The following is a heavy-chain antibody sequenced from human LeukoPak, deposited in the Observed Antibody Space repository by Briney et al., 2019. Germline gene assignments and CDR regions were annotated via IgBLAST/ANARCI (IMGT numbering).Heavy chain of an antibody. CDR2: INPSSGGT. J-gene: IGHJ4*02. CDR1: GYTFTGYY. D-gene: IGHD3-9*01. V-gene: IGHV1-2*02. CDR3: ARGSRLRYFDWLFNFDY. Sequence: GASVKVSCKASGYTFTGYYMHWVRQAPGQGLEWMGWINPSSGGTNYAQKFQGRVTMTRDTSISTAYMELSRLRSDDTAVYYCARGSRLRYFDWLFNFDYWGQGTLVTVSS.